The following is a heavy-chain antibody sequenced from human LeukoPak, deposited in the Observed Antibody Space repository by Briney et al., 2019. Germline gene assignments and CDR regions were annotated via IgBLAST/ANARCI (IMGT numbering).Heavy chain of an antibody. V-gene: IGHV3-33*01. Sequence: PGGSLRLSCAASGFTFSTHGMHWVRQAPGKGLEWVTTIWYDGSTKYYADSVKGRFTISRDNSKNMLYLQMNSLRDEDTAVYYCARDKDWGFDYWGQGVLVTVSS. CDR1: GFTFSTHG. D-gene: IGHD7-27*01. J-gene: IGHJ4*02. CDR3: ARDKDWGFDY. CDR2: IWYDGSTK.